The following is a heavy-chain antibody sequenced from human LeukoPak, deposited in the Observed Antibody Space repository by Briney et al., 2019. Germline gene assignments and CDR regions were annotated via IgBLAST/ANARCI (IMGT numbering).Heavy chain of an antibody. V-gene: IGHV3-74*01. J-gene: IGHJ5*02. Sequence: QPGGSLRVSCAASGFTFSSYWMHRVRQAPGKGLVWVSRINSDGSSTSYADSVKGRFTISRDNAKNTLYLQMNSLRAEDTAVYYCARGVGYCSSTSCYWWFDPWGQGTLVTVSS. D-gene: IGHD2-2*01. CDR3: ARGVGYCSSTSCYWWFDP. CDR1: GFTFSSYW. CDR2: INSDGSST.